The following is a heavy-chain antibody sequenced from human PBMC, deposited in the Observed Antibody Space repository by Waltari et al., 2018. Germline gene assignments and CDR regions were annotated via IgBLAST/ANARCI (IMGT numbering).Heavy chain of an antibody. D-gene: IGHD1-26*01. CDR1: GGSISTSSYY. CDR2: IHYSGST. V-gene: IGHV4-39*01. Sequence: QLQLQESGPGLVKPSETLSLTCSVSGGSISTSSYYWGWIRQPPGKGLEWIGSIHYSGSTYYNPSLKSRVTISVDTSKNQFSPRLTSVTAADTAVYYCARHVGEATTFDYWGQGTLVTVSS. CDR3: ARHVGEATTFDY. J-gene: IGHJ4*02.